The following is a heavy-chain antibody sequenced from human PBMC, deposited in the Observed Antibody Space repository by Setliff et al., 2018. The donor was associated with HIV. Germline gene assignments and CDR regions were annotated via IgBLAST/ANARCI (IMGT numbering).Heavy chain of an antibody. D-gene: IGHD3-3*01. CDR2: IYYSGST. CDR3: ARGITIFEVPTMNWLEP. J-gene: IGHJ5*02. CDR1: GGSVSSDNYY. Sequence: PSETLSLTCTVSGGSVSSDNYYWSWIRQHPGKGLEWIGYIYYSGSTYYNPSLKSRVTISVDTSTKQFSLKVTSVTAADTAVYYCARGITIFEVPTMNWLEPWGQGTLVTVSS. V-gene: IGHV4-61*01.